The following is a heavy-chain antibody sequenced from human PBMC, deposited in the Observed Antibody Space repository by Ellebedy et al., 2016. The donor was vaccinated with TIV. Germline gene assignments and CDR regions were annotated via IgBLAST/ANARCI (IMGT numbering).Heavy chain of an antibody. CDR2: INPNRDAT. V-gene: IGHV1-2*02. CDR3: ARGLRMSVTAYWYFDL. Sequence: AASVKVSCKASGYTFIAFYIHWVRQAPGQGPEWMGWINPNRDATNFAQKFQDRITMTRDTSINTAYMELSSLSSDDTAVYYCARGLRMSVTAYWYFDLWGRGTPVTVSS. J-gene: IGHJ2*01. D-gene: IGHD2-15*01. CDR1: GYTFIAFY.